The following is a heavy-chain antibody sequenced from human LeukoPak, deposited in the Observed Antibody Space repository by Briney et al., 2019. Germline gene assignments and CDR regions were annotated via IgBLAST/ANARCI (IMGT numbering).Heavy chain of an antibody. D-gene: IGHD2-21*01. Sequence: PGGSLRLSCAASGFTFSSYAMSWVRQAPGKGLEWVSAISDSGGATFYADSLRGRFTISRDNAKNSLYLQMNSLTAEDTAVYYCVRGDRRDYWGQGTLVTVSS. J-gene: IGHJ4*02. CDR2: ISDSGGAT. CDR1: GFTFSSYA. CDR3: VRGDRRDY. V-gene: IGHV3-23*01.